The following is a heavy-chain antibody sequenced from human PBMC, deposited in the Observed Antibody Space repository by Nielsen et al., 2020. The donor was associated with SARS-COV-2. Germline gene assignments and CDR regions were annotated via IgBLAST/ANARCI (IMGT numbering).Heavy chain of an antibody. V-gene: IGHV4-31*03. Sequence: LSLTCSVSGDSIRNSRYYWTWVCQPPGRGPEWIGNIHYTGSANYSPSLKSRLSMSLEASRNQFSLSVKSMTAADSAEYYCVRDTLAHGLDVWGQGITVTVSS. CDR3: VRDTLAHGLDV. CDR2: IHYTGSA. CDR1: GDSIRNSRYY. J-gene: IGHJ6*02.